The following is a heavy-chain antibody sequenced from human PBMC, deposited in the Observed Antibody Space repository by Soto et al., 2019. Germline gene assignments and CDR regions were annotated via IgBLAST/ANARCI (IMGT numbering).Heavy chain of an antibody. V-gene: IGHV3-30-3*01. CDR1: GFTFSSYA. Sequence: QVQLVESGGGVVQPGRSLRLSCAASGFTFSSYAMHWVRQAPGKGLEWVAVISYDGSNKYYADSVKGRFTISRDNSKNTLYLQMNSLRAEDTAVYYCARDRWDSGYYYGDGDYGMDVWGQGTTVTLSS. CDR2: ISYDGSNK. D-gene: IGHD3-22*01. J-gene: IGHJ6*02. CDR3: ARDRWDSGYYYGDGDYGMDV.